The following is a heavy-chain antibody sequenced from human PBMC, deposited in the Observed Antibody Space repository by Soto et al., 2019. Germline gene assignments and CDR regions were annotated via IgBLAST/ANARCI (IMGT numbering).Heavy chain of an antibody. Sequence: GASVKVSCKASGYTFTSYYVHWVRQAPGQGLEWMGIINARGGTTSNAQQFQGRVTMTTDTSTSTVYMELSSLRSDDTAVYYCASLPWANYYYYGMDVWGQGTTVTVSS. D-gene: IGHD7-27*01. CDR1: GYTFTSYY. J-gene: IGHJ6*02. CDR3: ASLPWANYYYYGMDV. CDR2: INARGGTT. V-gene: IGHV1-46*01.